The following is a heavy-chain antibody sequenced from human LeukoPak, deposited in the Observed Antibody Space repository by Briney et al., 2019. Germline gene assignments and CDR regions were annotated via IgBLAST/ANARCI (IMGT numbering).Heavy chain of an antibody. Sequence: GSSVKVSCKASGGTFSSYAISWVRQAPGQGLEWMGRIIPILGIANYAQKFQGRVMITADKSTSTAYMELSRLRSEDTAVYYCARLSGGDIVVFDYWGQGTLVTVSS. J-gene: IGHJ4*02. V-gene: IGHV1-69*04. CDR3: ARLSGGDIVVFDY. D-gene: IGHD5-12*01. CDR1: GGTFSSYA. CDR2: IIPILGIA.